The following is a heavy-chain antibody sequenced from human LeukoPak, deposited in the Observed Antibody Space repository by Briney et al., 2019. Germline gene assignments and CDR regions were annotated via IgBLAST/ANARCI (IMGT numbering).Heavy chain of an antibody. Sequence: ASVKVSCKASGYTFTGYYMHWVRQAPGPGLEWMGWINPNSGGTNYAQKFQGRVTMTRDTSISTAYMELSRLRSDDTAVYYCARGVIVVVPAAPHFDYWGQGTLVTVSS. CDR3: ARGVIVVVPAAPHFDY. J-gene: IGHJ4*02. V-gene: IGHV1-2*02. D-gene: IGHD2-2*01. CDR2: INPNSGGT. CDR1: GYTFTGYY.